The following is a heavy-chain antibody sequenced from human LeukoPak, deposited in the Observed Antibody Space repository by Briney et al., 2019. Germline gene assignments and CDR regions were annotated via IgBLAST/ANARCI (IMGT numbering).Heavy chain of an antibody. CDR2: INPNSGGT. D-gene: IGHD7-27*01. CDR1: GYTFTGCY. Sequence: ASVKVSCKASGYTFTGCYMHWVRQAPGQGLEWMGWINPNSGGTNYAQKFQGRVTMTRDTSISTAYMELSRLGSDDTAVYYCARAGFNWGEIDYWGQGTLVTVSS. V-gene: IGHV1-2*02. J-gene: IGHJ4*02. CDR3: ARAGFNWGEIDY.